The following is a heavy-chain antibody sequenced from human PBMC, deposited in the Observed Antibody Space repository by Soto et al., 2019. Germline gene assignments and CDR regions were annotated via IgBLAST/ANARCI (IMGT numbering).Heavy chain of an antibody. CDR2: IYYSGST. D-gene: IGHD5-12*01. Sequence: SETLSLTCTVSVGSISSYYWSWIRQPPGKGLECIGYIYYSGSTNYNPSLKSRVTISVDTSKNQFSLKLSSVTAADTAVYYCARGNHRWLQLWYFDLWGRGTLVTVSS. V-gene: IGHV4-59*01. CDR3: ARGNHRWLQLWYFDL. J-gene: IGHJ2*01. CDR1: VGSISSYY.